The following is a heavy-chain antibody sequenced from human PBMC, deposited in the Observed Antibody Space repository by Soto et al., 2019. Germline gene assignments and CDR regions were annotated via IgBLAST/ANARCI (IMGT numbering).Heavy chain of an antibody. J-gene: IGHJ4*02. Sequence: PVGSVRLSCISSEFTFISSFMGCVRQSPGKGLEWVANINQDGSGTYYVDSVKGRFTISRDNAKNSLYLQMNSLRAEDTAVYYCARFFRGSGRYFFDHWGQGTLVIVSS. D-gene: IGHD6-19*01. CDR3: ARFFRGSGRYFFDH. CDR1: EFTFISSF. V-gene: IGHV3-7*03. CDR2: INQDGSGT.